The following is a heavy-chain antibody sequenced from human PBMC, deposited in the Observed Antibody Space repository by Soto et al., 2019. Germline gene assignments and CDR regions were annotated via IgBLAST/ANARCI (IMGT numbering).Heavy chain of an antibody. CDR1: GFTFSSYS. CDR3: ARGTYCSSTSCYYNWFDP. CDR2: ISSSSSYI. D-gene: IGHD2-2*01. Sequence: GGSLRLSCAASGFTFSSYSMNWVRQAPGKGLEWVSSISSSSSYIYYADSVKGRFTISRDNAKNSLYLQMNSLRAEDTAVYYCARGTYCSSTSCYYNWFDPWGQGTLVTVSS. V-gene: IGHV3-21*01. J-gene: IGHJ5*02.